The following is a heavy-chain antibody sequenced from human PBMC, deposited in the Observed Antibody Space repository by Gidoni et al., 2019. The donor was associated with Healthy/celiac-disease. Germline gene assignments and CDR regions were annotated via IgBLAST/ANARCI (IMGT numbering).Heavy chain of an antibody. CDR3: VGDTESDAFDI. V-gene: IGHV3-30*03. CDR1: GLTFSSYG. CDR2: ISYDGSNK. D-gene: IGHD5-18*01. Sequence: QVQLVESGGGVVQPGRSLSLSCAASGLTFSSYGMHWVRQAPGKGLEWVAVISYDGSNKYYADSVKGRFTISRDNSKNTLYLQMNSLRAEDTAVYYCVGDTESDAFDIWGQGTMVTVSS. J-gene: IGHJ3*02.